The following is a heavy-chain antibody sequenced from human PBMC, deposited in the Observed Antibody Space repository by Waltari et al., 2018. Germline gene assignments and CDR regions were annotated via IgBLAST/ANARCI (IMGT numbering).Heavy chain of an antibody. Sequence: EVQLLESGGGLVQPGGSLRLSCAASGFTFSSYAMSWVRQAPGKGLEWVSVFYSGGSSTYYADSGKGRFTISRDNSKNTLYLQMNSLRAEDTAVYYCARGTETADYFDYWGQGTLVTVSS. CDR3: ARGTETADYFDY. CDR2: FYSGGSST. D-gene: IGHD3-16*01. CDR1: GFTFSSYA. J-gene: IGHJ4*02. V-gene: IGHV3-23*03.